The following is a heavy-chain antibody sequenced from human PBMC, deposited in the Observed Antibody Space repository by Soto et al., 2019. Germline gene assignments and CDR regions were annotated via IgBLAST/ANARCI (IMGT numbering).Heavy chain of an antibody. CDR1: GGSISSGDYY. CDR2: IYYSGST. CDR3: ARDRAVLRFLEPPGPSGYYYGMDV. Sequence: KPSETLSLTCTVSGGSISSGDYYWSWIRQPPGKGLEWIGYIYYSGSTYYNPSLKSRVTISVDTSKNQFSLKLSSVAAADTAVYYCARDRAVLRFLEPPGPSGYYYGMDVWGQGTTVTVSS. D-gene: IGHD3-3*01. V-gene: IGHV4-30-4*01. J-gene: IGHJ6*02.